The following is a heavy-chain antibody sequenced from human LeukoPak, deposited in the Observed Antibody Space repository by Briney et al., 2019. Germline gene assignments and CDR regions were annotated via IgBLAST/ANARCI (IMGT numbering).Heavy chain of an antibody. V-gene: IGHV4-59*01. J-gene: IGHJ5*02. CDR2: IYYSGST. Sequence: SETLSLTCTVSGGSIGSYYWSWIRQPPGKGLEWIGYIYYSGSTNYNPSLKSRVTISVDTSKNQFSLKLSSVTAADTAVYYCARGRRAANWFDPWGQGTLVTVSS. CDR1: GGSIGSYY. CDR3: ARGRRAANWFDP. D-gene: IGHD6-13*01.